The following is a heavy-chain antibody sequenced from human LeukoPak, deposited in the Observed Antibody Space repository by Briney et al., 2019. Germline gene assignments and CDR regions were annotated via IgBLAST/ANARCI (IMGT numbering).Heavy chain of an antibody. CDR2: ISKSSTTI. CDR3: AKTPGY. Sequence: GGSLRLSCSASGITFSSYNMNWVRQAPGKGLEWVSHISKSSTTIYYADSVKGRFTISRDNSKNTLYLQMNSLTADDTAMYYCAKTPGYWGQGILVTVSS. V-gene: IGHV3-48*01. J-gene: IGHJ4*02. CDR1: GITFSSYN.